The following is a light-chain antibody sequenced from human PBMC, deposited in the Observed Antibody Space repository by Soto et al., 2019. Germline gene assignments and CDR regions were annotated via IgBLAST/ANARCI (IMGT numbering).Light chain of an antibody. J-gene: IGLJ1*01. CDR1: SGHSSYA. Sequence: QPVLTQSPSASASLGASVKLTCTLSSGHSSYAIAWHQQQPEKGPRYLMKLNSDGSHSKGDGIPDRFSGSSSGAERYLTISSLQSEDEADYYCQTWGTGIHYVVGTGTKLTVL. CDR2: LNSDGSH. V-gene: IGLV4-69*01. CDR3: QTWGTGIHYV.